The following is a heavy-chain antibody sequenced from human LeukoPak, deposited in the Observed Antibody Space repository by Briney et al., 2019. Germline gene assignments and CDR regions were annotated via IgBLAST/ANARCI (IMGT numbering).Heavy chain of an antibody. Sequence: GGSLRLSCAASGFTFSSYGMHWVRQAPGKGLEWVAFIRYDGSNKYYADSVKGRFTISRDNSKNTLYLQMNSLRAEDTAVYYCAKDVLDSGSYYVYYYYYMDVWGKGTTVTISS. CDR2: IRYDGSNK. CDR3: AKDVLDSGSYYVYYYYYMDV. J-gene: IGHJ6*03. V-gene: IGHV3-30*02. CDR1: GFTFSSYG. D-gene: IGHD1-26*01.